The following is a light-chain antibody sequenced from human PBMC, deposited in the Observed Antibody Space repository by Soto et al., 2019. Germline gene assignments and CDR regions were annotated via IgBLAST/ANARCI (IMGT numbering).Light chain of an antibody. J-gene: IGLJ2*01. Sequence: QSVLTQPPSVSGSPGQSVTISCTGTSSDVGSYNRVSWYQQPPGTAPKLMIYEVSNRPSWVPDRFSGSKSGNTASLTISGLQAEDEADYYCSSYTSSSTLVFGGGTKLTVL. V-gene: IGLV2-18*02. CDR3: SSYTSSSTLV. CDR1: SSDVGSYNR. CDR2: EVS.